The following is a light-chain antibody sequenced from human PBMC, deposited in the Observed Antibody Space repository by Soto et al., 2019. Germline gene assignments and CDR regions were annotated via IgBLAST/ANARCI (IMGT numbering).Light chain of an antibody. CDR2: GAS. CDR3: QQRSNWPPWT. J-gene: IGKJ1*01. Sequence: EIVMTQSPATLSVSRGERATLSCRANQAISSNLAWYQQKPGQAPRLLIYGASTRATGIPDRFSGSGSGTEFTLTISSLQSEDFAFYYCQQRSNWPPWTFGQGTKVEIK. V-gene: IGKV3-15*01. CDR1: QAISSN.